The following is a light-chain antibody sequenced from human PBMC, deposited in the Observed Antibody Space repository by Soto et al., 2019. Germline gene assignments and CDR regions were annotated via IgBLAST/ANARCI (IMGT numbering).Light chain of an antibody. V-gene: IGKV1-12*01. Sequence: DLPVTHSPSSVSALGGGRFPLXTQASEHITSWGVWFQQKAGKAPKLLIYDTSILQSGVSSRFSGSGSGTDFTLTISSLRPDDFGIYYCQQANRFPLTFGGGTKVDIK. CDR1: EHITSW. J-gene: IGKJ4*01. CDR3: QQANRFPLT. CDR2: DTS.